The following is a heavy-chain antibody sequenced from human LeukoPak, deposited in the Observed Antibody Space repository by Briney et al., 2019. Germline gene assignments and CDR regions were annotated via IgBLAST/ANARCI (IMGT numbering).Heavy chain of an antibody. V-gene: IGHV1-24*01. D-gene: IGHD3-3*01. CDR3: ARGHDFWSGYYVAGMDV. CDR1: GYTLTELS. Sequence: GASVKVSCKVSGYTLTELSMHWVRQAPGKGLEWMGGFDPEDGETIYAQKFQGRVTMTEDTSTDTAYVELSSLRSEDTAVYYCARGHDFWSGYYVAGMDVWGQGTTVTVSS. CDR2: FDPEDGET. J-gene: IGHJ6*02.